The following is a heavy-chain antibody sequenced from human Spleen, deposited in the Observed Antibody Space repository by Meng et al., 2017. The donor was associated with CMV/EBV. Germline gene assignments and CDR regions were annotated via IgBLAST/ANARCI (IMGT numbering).Heavy chain of an antibody. J-gene: IGHJ6*02. CDR3: ARDHDFWSGQSPMDV. Sequence: GGSLRLSCAASGFTFSNYAMSWVRRPPGKGLEWVSRIYWNGGRTSYADSVKWRFTISRDNAKNSLYLQMNSLRGEDTALYYCARDHDFWSGQSPMDVWGQGTTVTVSS. D-gene: IGHD3-3*01. V-gene: IGHV3-20*04. CDR2: IYWNGGRT. CDR1: GFTFSNYA.